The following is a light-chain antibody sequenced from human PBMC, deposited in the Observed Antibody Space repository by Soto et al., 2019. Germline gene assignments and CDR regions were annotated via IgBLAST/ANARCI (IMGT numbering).Light chain of an antibody. J-gene: IGLJ3*02. CDR3: QSYDSSNHEV. V-gene: IGLV6-57*03. CDR2: EDN. Sequence: NFMLTQPHSVSESPGKTVTISCTRSSGSIASNYVQWYQQRPGSAPTTVIYEDNQRPSGVPDRFSGSTDSSSNSASLTISGLKTEDEADYYCQSYDSSNHEVFGGGTKLTVL. CDR1: SGSIASNY.